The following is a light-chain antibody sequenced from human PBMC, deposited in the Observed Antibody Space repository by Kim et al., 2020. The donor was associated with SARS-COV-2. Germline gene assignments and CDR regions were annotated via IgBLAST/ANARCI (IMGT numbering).Light chain of an antibody. J-gene: IGKJ4*01. V-gene: IGKV1-12*01. CDR2: GAS. CDR3: QQGNSLPLT. Sequence: DIQMTQSPASVSASVGDRSTITCRASQGISSWLAWYQQKPGKAPKLLIYGASSLESGVPSRFSGSRSGTEFTLTISSLQPEDFATYFCQQGNSLPLTFGGGTKVDIK. CDR1: QGISSW.